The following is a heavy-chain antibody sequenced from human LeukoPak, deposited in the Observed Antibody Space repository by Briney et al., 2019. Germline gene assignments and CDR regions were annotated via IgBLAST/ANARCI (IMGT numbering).Heavy chain of an antibody. Sequence: SETLSLTCNVSVGSISSYYWSWIRQPAGKGLEWIGRIYTSGSTNYNPSLKSRVTMSVDTSKNQFSLKLSSVTAADTAVYYCAREATYYYDSSAQWPVFDYWGQGTLVTVSS. CDR3: AREATYYYDSSAQWPVFDY. CDR2: IYTSGST. D-gene: IGHD3-22*01. V-gene: IGHV4-4*07. J-gene: IGHJ4*02. CDR1: VGSISSYY.